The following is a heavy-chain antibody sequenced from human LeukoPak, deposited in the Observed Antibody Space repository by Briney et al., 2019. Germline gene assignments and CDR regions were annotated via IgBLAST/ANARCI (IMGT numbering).Heavy chain of an antibody. D-gene: IGHD3-9*01. CDR1: GGSISGYY. CDR2: IYYSGST. J-gene: IGHJ5*02. V-gene: IGHV4-59*01. Sequence: PSETLSLTCTVSGGSISGYYWSWIRQPPGKGLEWIGYIYYSGSTNYNPSLKSRVTISVDTSKNQFSLKLSSVTAADTAVYYCARGYFDWLHTNWFDPWGQGTLVTVSS. CDR3: ARGYFDWLHTNWFDP.